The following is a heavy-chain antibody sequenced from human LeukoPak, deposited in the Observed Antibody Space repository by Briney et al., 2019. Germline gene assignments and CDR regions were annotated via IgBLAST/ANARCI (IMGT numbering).Heavy chain of an antibody. V-gene: IGHV3-7*04. D-gene: IGHD4-17*01. CDR1: GFTVSRYW. CDR2: IKQDGSEK. CDR3: ARAHDDYDEFN. Sequence: GGSLRLSCAASGFTVSRYWMSWLRQAQGKGLEWVANIKQDGSEKYYVDSVKGRFTISRDNAKNSLYLQMNSLRAEDTAVYYCARAHDDYDEFNWGQGTLVTVSS. J-gene: IGHJ4*02.